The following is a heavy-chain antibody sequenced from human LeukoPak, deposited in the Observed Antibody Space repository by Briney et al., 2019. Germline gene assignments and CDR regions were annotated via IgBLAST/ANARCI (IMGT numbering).Heavy chain of an antibody. D-gene: IGHD5-24*01. Sequence: GGSLQISCKGSGSIFTSYWIGGVRPVLGKGLEGMGIIYPGDSDTRYSPSFQGQVTISADKSISTAYLQWSSLKASDTAMYYCATRIDGYNYEPPDYWGQGTLVTVSS. CDR1: GSIFTSYW. CDR2: IYPGDSDT. CDR3: ATRIDGYNYEPPDY. J-gene: IGHJ4*02. V-gene: IGHV5-51*01.